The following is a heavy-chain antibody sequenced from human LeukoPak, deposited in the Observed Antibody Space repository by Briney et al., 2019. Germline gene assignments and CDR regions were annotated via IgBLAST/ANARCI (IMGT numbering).Heavy chain of an antibody. D-gene: IGHD3-10*01. CDR2: INHSGST. Sequence: PSETLTLTCAVYGGSFSGYYWSWIRQPPGKGLEWIGEINHSGSTNYNPSLKSRVTISVDTSKNQFPLKLSSVTAADTAVYYCARHLVRGETFDYWGQGTLVTVSS. J-gene: IGHJ4*02. CDR3: ARHLVRGETFDY. V-gene: IGHV4-34*01. CDR1: GGSFSGYY.